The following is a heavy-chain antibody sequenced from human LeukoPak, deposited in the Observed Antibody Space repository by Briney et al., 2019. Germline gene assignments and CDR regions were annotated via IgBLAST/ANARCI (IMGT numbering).Heavy chain of an antibody. CDR2: IYHNGNT. Sequence: SETLSLTCSVSGGSISSSSYYWGWIRQPPGKGLECIGSIYHNGNTYYNPSVKSRVTISVDTSKNEFSLKLSSVTGADTAVYYCARGRTGYYDFWSGSRKNPVVFDYWGQGTLVTVSS. V-gene: IGHV4-39*07. CDR1: GGSISSSSYY. D-gene: IGHD3-3*01. CDR3: ARGRTGYYDFWSGSRKNPVVFDY. J-gene: IGHJ4*02.